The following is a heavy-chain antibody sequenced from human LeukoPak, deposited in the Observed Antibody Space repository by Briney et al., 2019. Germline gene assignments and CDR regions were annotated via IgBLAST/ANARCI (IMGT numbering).Heavy chain of an antibody. Sequence: GGSLRLSCAASGFTFSTYAMTWVRQAPGKGLEWVANIKQDGSKKSYVDSVKGRFTISRDNAKNSLYLQMNSLRAEDTAIYYCTRVGYIDEGIDYWGQGTLVTVSS. CDR3: TRVGYIDEGIDY. V-gene: IGHV3-7*04. J-gene: IGHJ4*02. CDR1: GFTFSTYA. CDR2: IKQDGSKK. D-gene: IGHD5-24*01.